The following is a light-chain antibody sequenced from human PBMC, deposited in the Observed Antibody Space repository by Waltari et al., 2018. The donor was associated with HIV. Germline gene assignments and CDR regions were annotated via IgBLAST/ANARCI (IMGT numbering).Light chain of an antibody. J-gene: IGKJ4*01. CDR2: AAS. Sequence: DIQMTQAPSSLSASVGDRVPITCRARQAFSNYLAWFQQKPGKAPKSLIYAASNLQSGVPSKFSGSGSGTDFTLNISSLQAEDFASYYCQQYKSYPLTFGGGTKVEIK. CDR1: QAFSNY. CDR3: QQYKSYPLT. V-gene: IGKV1-16*02.